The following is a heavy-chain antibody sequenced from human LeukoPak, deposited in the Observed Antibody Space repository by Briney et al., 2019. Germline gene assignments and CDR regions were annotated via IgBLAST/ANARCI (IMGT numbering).Heavy chain of an antibody. CDR1: GFTFSSYA. Sequence: GGSLRLSCAASGFTFSSYAMSWVRQAPGKGLECVSVISGSGGRTYYADSVKGRFTISRDNSKNTLYLQMNSLRAEDTAVYYCVKEIYGDSTGGRFQHWGQGTLVTVSS. CDR3: VKEIYGDSTGGRFQH. V-gene: IGHV3-23*01. CDR2: ISGSGGRT. J-gene: IGHJ1*01. D-gene: IGHD4-17*01.